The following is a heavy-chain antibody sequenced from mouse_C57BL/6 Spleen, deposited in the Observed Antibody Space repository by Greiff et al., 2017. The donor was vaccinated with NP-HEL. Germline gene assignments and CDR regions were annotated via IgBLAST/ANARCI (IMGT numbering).Heavy chain of an antibody. CDR3: TRGITTVEAY. CDR2: ISSGGDYI. V-gene: IGHV5-9-1*02. D-gene: IGHD1-1*01. CDR1: GFTFSSYA. Sequence: DVMLVESGEGLVKPGGSLKLSCAASGFTFSSYAMSWVRQTPEKRLEWVAYISSGGDYIYYADTVKGRFTISRDNARNTLYLQMSSLQSEDTAMYYCTRGITTVEAYWGQGTLVTVSA. J-gene: IGHJ3*01.